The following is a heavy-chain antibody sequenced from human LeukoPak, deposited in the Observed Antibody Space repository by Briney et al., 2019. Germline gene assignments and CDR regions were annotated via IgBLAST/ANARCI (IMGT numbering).Heavy chain of an antibody. V-gene: IGHV4-34*01. CDR1: GGSFSGYF. D-gene: IGHD3-3*01. CDR2: INHSGST. Sequence: SETLSLTCAVYGGSFSGYFWSWIRQPPGKGLEWIGEINHSGSTNYNPSLKSRVTISVDTSKNQFSLNLSSVTAADTAVYYCARGSDLWYYDFWSGYGSYNWFDPWGQGTLVTVSS. J-gene: IGHJ5*02. CDR3: ARGSDLWYYDFWSGYGSYNWFDP.